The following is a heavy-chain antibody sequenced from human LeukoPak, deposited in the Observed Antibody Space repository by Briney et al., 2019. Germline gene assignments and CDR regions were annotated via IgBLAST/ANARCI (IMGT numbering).Heavy chain of an antibody. CDR1: GFTFSNYA. Sequence: GGSLRLSCAASGFTFSNYAMSWVRQAPGKGLEWVSSISGSGSSKYYADSVKGRFTISRDNSKNTLYLQMNSLRAEDTAVYYCAKVLVLRYSVSVLGLAPFYYWGQGTLVTVSS. CDR3: AKVLVLRYSVSVLGLAPFYY. D-gene: IGHD3-9*01. V-gene: IGHV3-23*01. J-gene: IGHJ4*02. CDR2: ISGSGSSK.